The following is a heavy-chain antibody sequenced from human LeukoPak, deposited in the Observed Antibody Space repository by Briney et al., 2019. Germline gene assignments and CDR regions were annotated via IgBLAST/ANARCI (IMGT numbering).Heavy chain of an antibody. CDR3: ARDPRGSYYYYMDV. J-gene: IGHJ6*03. Sequence: GGSLRLSCAASGFTFSSYWMSWVRQAPGKGLEWVANIKQDGSEKYYVDSVKGRFTISRDNAKNSLYLQMNSLRSEDTAVYYCARDPRGSYYYYMDVWGKGTTVTVSS. CDR1: GFTFSSYW. V-gene: IGHV3-7*03. CDR2: IKQDGSEK. D-gene: IGHD3-10*01.